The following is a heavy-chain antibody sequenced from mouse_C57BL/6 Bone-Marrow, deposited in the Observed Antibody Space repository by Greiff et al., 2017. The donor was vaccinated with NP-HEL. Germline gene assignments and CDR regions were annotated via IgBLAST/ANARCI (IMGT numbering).Heavy chain of an antibody. J-gene: IGHJ4*01. CDR2: IYPGSGST. CDR3: AREGFHYAMDY. CDR1: GYTFTSYW. V-gene: IGHV1-55*01. Sequence: QVQLQQPGAELVKPGASVKMSCEASGYTFTSYWITWVKQRPGQGLEWIGDIYPGSGSTNYNEKFKSKATLTVDTSSSTAYMQLSSLTSEDSAVYYCAREGFHYAMDYWGQGTSVTVSS.